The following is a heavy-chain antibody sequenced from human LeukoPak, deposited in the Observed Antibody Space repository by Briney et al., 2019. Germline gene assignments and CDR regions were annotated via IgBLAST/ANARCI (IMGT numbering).Heavy chain of an antibody. J-gene: IGHJ6*03. CDR1: GYSISSGYY. Sequence: PSETLSLTCTVSGYSISSGYYWGWIRPPPGKGLELIGIIYRSGSTYYNPSLKSRVTISVDTSKHQFSLKLSSVTAPDTAVYYCARGRVRAYYYYYMHVWRKGSTVTVSS. CDR2: IYRSGST. V-gene: IGHV4-38-2*02. CDR3: ARGRVRAYYYYYMHV. D-gene: IGHD2-21*01.